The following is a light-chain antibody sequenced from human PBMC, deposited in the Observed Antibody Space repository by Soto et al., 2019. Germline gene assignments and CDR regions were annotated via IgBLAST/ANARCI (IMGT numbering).Light chain of an antibody. CDR3: SSYTSSSTLLYV. CDR2: DVS. Sequence: ALTQPASVSGSPGQSITISCTGTSSDVGGYNYVSWYQQHPGKAPKLMIYDVSNRPSGVSNRFSGSKSGNTASLTISGLQAEDEADYYCSSYTSSSTLLYVFGPGTKLTVL. CDR1: SSDVGGYNY. J-gene: IGLJ1*01. V-gene: IGLV2-14*01.